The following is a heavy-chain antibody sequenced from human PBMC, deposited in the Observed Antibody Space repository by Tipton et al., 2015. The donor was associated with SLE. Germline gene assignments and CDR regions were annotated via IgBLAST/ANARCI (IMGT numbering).Heavy chain of an antibody. V-gene: IGHV3-30*04. D-gene: IGHD2-15*01. CDR1: GFTFSSYT. Sequence: SLRLSCAASGFTFSSYTMHWVRQAPGKGLEWVAVISYDGSNKYYADSVKGRFTISRDTSKNTLYLQMNSLRAEDTAVYYCSASLLPLYGMDVWGQGTTVTVSS. J-gene: IGHJ6*02. CDR2: ISYDGSNK. CDR3: SASLLPLYGMDV.